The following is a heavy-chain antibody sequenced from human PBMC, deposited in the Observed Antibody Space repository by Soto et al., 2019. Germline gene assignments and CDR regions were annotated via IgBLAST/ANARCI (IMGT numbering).Heavy chain of an antibody. CDR1: GFTFTSSA. Sequence: ASVKVSCKASGFTFTSSAMQWVRQARGQRLEWIGWIVVGSGNTNYAQKFQERVTITRDMSTSTAYMELSSLRSEDTAVYYCAADPTTVQGFDYWGQGTLVTVSS. V-gene: IGHV1-58*02. J-gene: IGHJ4*02. CDR2: IVVGSGNT. CDR3: AADPTTVQGFDY. D-gene: IGHD4-4*01.